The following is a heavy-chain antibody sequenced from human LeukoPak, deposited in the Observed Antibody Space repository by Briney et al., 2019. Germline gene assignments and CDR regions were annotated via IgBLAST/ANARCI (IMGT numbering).Heavy chain of an antibody. Sequence: SETLSLTCTVSGGSMSNYYWNWIRQPAGKGLEWIGRIYTSGSTNYSPSLKSRVTMSVDTSKNQFSLKMSSVTAADTAVYYCARGSITGLDYWGQGTLATVSS. CDR1: GGSMSNYY. CDR3: ARGSITGLDY. CDR2: IYTSGST. V-gene: IGHV4-4*07. D-gene: IGHD2-8*02. J-gene: IGHJ4*02.